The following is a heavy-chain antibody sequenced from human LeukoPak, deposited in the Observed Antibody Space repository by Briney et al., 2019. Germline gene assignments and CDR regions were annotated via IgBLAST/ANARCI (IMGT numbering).Heavy chain of an antibody. J-gene: IGHJ6*02. Sequence: GGSLRLSCAASGFTFSSYSMNWVRQAPGKGLEWVSSIISSSSYIYYADSVKGRFTISRDNAKNSLYLQMNSLRAEDTAVYYCARSAGGYYGSDGSGMDVWGQGTTVTVSS. CDR3: ARSAGGYYGSDGSGMDV. D-gene: IGHD3-10*01. CDR2: IISSSSYI. CDR1: GFTFSSYS. V-gene: IGHV3-21*01.